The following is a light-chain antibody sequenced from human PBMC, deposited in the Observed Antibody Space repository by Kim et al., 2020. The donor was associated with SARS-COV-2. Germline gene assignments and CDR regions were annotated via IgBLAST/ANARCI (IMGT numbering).Light chain of an antibody. Sequence: GQKVTISCSGSSSNIGNNYVTWYQQLPGTAPKLLIYDNNKRPSGIPDRFSGSKSGTSATLGITGLQTGDEADYYCETWDSSLSTGVFGGGTKLTVL. J-gene: IGLJ3*02. CDR2: DNN. CDR3: ETWDSSLSTGV. V-gene: IGLV1-51*01. CDR1: SSNIGNNY.